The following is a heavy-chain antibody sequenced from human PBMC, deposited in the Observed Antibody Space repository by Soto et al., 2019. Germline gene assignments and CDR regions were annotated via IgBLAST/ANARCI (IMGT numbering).Heavy chain of an antibody. J-gene: IGHJ4*02. CDR3: ALSGSSIGY. CDR2: IDYYGSEI. Sequence: GVALRLSCSVSGFTFGSYCMHLCRQVQGKGMVWVASIDYYGSEIVYADYVKGRLTISRDNSKKTLYLQMKSRRAEETAVYYCALSGSSIGYWGQGTLVTVS. CDR1: GFTFGSYC. V-gene: IGHV3-74*01. D-gene: IGHD3-3*01.